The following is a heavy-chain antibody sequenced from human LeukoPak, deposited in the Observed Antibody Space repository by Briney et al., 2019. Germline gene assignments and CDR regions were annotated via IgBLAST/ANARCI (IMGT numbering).Heavy chain of an antibody. D-gene: IGHD6-19*01. CDR3: ATTPRGPYSSDFADYFDY. Sequence: SVKVSCKASGGTFSSYAISWVRQAPGQGLEWMGRIFPIFGTANYAQKFQGRVTITTDESTSTAYMELSSLRSEDTAVYYCATTPRGPYSSDFADYFDYWGQGTLVTVSS. J-gene: IGHJ4*02. CDR1: GGTFSSYA. V-gene: IGHV1-69*05. CDR2: IFPIFGTA.